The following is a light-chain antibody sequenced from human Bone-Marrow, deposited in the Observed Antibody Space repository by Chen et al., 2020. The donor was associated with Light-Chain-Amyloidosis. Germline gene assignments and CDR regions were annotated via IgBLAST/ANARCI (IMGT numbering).Light chain of an antibody. V-gene: IGKV3-11*01. CDR3: QQRSNWPPT. CDR1: QSVSSY. CDR2: DAS. J-gene: IGKJ1*01. Sequence: EIVLTQSPATLSLYPGERATLSCRASQSVSSYLAWDQQKPGQAPRLLIYDASNRATGIPARFSGSGSGPDFTLNISSLEPEDFAGYYCQQRSNWPPTFGQGTKVEIK.